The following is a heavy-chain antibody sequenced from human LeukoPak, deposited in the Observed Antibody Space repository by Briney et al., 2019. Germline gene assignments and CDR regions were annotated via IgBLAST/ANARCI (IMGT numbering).Heavy chain of an antibody. D-gene: IGHD3-16*02. CDR3: ARRLTYYDYVWGSYRYTGYFDY. Sequence: PSETLSLTCTVSGGSISSSSYYWGWIRQPPGKGLEWIGSIYYSGSTYYNPSLKSRVTISVDTSKNQSSLKLSSVTAADTAVYYCARRLTYYDYVWGSYRYTGYFDYWGQGTLVTVSS. CDR1: GGSISSSSYY. CDR2: IYYSGST. V-gene: IGHV4-39*01. J-gene: IGHJ4*02.